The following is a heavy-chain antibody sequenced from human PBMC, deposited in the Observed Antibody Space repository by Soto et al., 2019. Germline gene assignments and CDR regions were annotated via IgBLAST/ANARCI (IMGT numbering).Heavy chain of an antibody. CDR2: IIPLYGTT. CDR1: EGTFSSYA. CDR3: AREVGGCSAGSCRYNCVDP. D-gene: IGHD2-15*01. J-gene: IGHJ5*02. V-gene: IGHV1-69*13. Sequence: ASVKVSCKTSEGTFSSYAISWVRQAPGKLLEWMGGIIPLYGTTNYAQKFQDRVTITADESTSTAYMELSSLRSQDTAVYYCAREVGGCSAGSCRYNCVDPWGQGTLVTVS.